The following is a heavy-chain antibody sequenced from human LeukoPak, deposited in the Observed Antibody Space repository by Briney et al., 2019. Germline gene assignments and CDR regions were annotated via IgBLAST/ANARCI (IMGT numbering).Heavy chain of an antibody. Sequence: SETLSLTCAVYGGSFSGYYWSWIRQPPGKGLEWIGEINHSGSTNYNPSLKSRVTVSVDTSKNQFSLKLSSVTAADTAVYYCATTHCSGGSCYSGKYFQHWGQGTLVTVSS. CDR2: INHSGST. J-gene: IGHJ1*01. CDR1: GGSFSGYY. D-gene: IGHD2-15*01. CDR3: ATTHCSGGSCYSGKYFQH. V-gene: IGHV4-34*01.